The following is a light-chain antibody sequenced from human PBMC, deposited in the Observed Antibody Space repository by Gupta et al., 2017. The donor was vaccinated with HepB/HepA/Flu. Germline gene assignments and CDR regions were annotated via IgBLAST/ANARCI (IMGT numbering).Light chain of an antibody. V-gene: IGKV1-33*01. CDR1: QGISHF. CDR2: DAS. Sequence: DIQLSQSPFCLSASIGDRDTFTCQASQGISHFLTWYQQKPGKAPRVIISDASTLQTGVPLRFSGSGSWTHFTVTITSLQPEDVATYYCQQYYTNPGTFGRGTKVDIK. CDR3: QQYYTNPGT. J-gene: IGKJ4*01.